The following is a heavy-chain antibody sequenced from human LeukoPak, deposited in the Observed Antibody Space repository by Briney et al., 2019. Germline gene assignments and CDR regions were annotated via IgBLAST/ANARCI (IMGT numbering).Heavy chain of an antibody. D-gene: IGHD5-12*01. Sequence: PSETLSLTCTVSGGSISSSSYYWGWIRQPPGKGLEWIGSIYYSGSTYYNPSLKSRVTISVDTSKNQFSLKLSSVTAADTAVYYCARPYSGYDLFAFDIWGQGTMVTVSS. CDR1: GGSISSSSYY. CDR2: IYYSGST. V-gene: IGHV4-39*01. CDR3: ARPYSGYDLFAFDI. J-gene: IGHJ3*02.